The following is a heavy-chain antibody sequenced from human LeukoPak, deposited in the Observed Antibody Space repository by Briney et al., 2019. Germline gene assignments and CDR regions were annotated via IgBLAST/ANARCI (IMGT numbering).Heavy chain of an antibody. Sequence: ASVKVSRKASGYTFTSYGISWVRQAPGQGLEWMGWISAYNGNTNYAQKLQGRVTMTTDTSTSTAYMELRSLRSDDTAVYYCARSLGDSSGYYPTGYYYYYMDVWGKGTTVTVSS. CDR2: ISAYNGNT. D-gene: IGHD3-22*01. J-gene: IGHJ6*03. CDR3: ARSLGDSSGYYPTGYYYYYMDV. V-gene: IGHV1-18*01. CDR1: GYTFTSYG.